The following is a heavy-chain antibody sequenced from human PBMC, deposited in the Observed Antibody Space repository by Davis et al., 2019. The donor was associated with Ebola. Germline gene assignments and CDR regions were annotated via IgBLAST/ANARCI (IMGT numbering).Heavy chain of an antibody. J-gene: IGHJ6*04. D-gene: IGHD3-10*01. CDR1: GFAVSTYN. CDR3: ARRVWYYGMDV. V-gene: IGHV3-21*04. Sequence: GGSLRLSCTASGFAVSTYNMNWVRQAPGKGLEWVSSISSSSNYIYYADSMKGRFTISRDNAKNSLYLQMNSLRAEDTAVYYCARRVWYYGMDVWGKGTTVTVSS. CDR2: ISSSSNYI.